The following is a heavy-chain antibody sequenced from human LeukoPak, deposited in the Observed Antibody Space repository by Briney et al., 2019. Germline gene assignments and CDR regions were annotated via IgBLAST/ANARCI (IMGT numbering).Heavy chain of an antibody. V-gene: IGHV3-9*01. D-gene: IGHD2-8*02. CDR1: GFTFDDYA. J-gene: IGHJ4*02. CDR2: ISWNSGSI. Sequence: GGSLRLSCAASGFTFDDYAMHWVRQAPGEGLEWVSGISWNSGSIGYADSVKGRFTISRDNAKNSLYLQMNSLRAEDTALYYCAKDIAARGVLDYWGQGTLVTVSS. CDR3: AKDIAARGVLDY.